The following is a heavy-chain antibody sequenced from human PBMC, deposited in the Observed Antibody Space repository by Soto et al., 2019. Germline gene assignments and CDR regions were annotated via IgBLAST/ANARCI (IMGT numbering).Heavy chain of an antibody. CDR1: GGSISSSSYY. Sequence: SETLSLTCTVSGGSISSSSYYWGWIRQPPGKGLEWIGSIYYSGSTYYNPSLKSRVTISVDTSKNQFSLKLSSVTAADTAVYYCARQVGYCSSTSCYTDYYYGMDVWGQGTTVTVSS. CDR2: IYYSGST. V-gene: IGHV4-39*01. D-gene: IGHD2-2*02. J-gene: IGHJ6*02. CDR3: ARQVGYCSSTSCYTDYYYGMDV.